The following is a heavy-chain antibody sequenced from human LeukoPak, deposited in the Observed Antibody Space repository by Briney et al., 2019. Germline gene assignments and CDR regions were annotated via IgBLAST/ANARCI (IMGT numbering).Heavy chain of an antibody. J-gene: IGHJ5*02. CDR2: IYYSGST. D-gene: IGHD5-18*01. CDR1: GGSISSSSYY. Sequence: SETLSLTCTVSGGSISSSSYYWRWLRQPPGTGREWIGSIYYSGSTYYNPSLKSRVTISVDTYKNQFSLRLSSVTAADPAVYYCARHAGLRGYSYGYPRPPTSNNWFDPWGQGTLVTVSS. V-gene: IGHV4-39*01. CDR3: ARHAGLRGYSYGYPRPPTSNNWFDP.